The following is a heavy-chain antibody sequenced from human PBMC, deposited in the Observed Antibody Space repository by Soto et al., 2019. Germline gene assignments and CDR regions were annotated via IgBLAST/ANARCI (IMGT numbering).Heavy chain of an antibody. Sequence: QVQLQESGPGLVRPSETLSLTCTVSSDSISSYYWIWIRQSPGKGLEWIGYTDYSGNTNYNPSLKSRVTISGDTSKNQFSLGLSSVTAADTAVYYCARAVGDPHYYLDYWGQGTLVTVSS. CDR3: ARAVGDPHYYLDY. J-gene: IGHJ4*02. V-gene: IGHV4-59*08. CDR1: SDSISSYY. D-gene: IGHD6-19*01. CDR2: TDYSGNT.